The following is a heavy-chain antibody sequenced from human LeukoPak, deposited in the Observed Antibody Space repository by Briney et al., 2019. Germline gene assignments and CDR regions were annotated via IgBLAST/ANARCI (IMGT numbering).Heavy chain of an antibody. Sequence: GGSLRLSCAASGFTFDDYTMHWVRQAPGKGLEWVSLISWDGGSTYYADSVKGRFTISRDNSKNSLYLQMNSLRTEDTALYYCARVGATEGYYLDYWGQGTLVTVSS. CDR2: ISWDGGST. J-gene: IGHJ4*02. V-gene: IGHV3-43*01. CDR3: ARVGATEGYYLDY. D-gene: IGHD1-26*01. CDR1: GFTFDDYT.